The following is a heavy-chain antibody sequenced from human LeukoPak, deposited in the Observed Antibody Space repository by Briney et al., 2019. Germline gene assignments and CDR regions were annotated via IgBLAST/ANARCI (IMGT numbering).Heavy chain of an antibody. CDR3: ARGGYYTLEYYYYMDV. CDR1: DGSISSYY. V-gene: IGHV4-59*01. J-gene: IGHJ6*03. CDR2: IYYSGGT. Sequence: SETLSLTCTVSDGSISSYYWSWIRQPPGKGLEWIGYIYYSGGTNYNPSLKSRVTIPVDTSKNQFSLKLSSVTAADTAVYYCARGGYYTLEYYYYMDVWGKGTTVTVSS. D-gene: IGHD3-3*01.